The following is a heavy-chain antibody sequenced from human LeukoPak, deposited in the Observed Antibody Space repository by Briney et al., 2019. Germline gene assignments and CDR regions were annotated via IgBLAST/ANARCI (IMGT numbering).Heavy chain of an antibody. CDR2: ISISGSSI. CDR3: ARERFHGSGAPKYDF. D-gene: IGHD3-10*01. CDR1: GFTLDDYG. J-gene: IGHJ4*02. V-gene: IGHV3-48*03. Sequence: GGSLRLSCAASGFTLDDYGMIWVRQAPGKGLEWVAYISISGSSIYYADAVKGRFTISRDNAKNSLYLQGQSLRVDDTAVYYCARERFHGSGAPKYDFWGQGTLVTVSS.